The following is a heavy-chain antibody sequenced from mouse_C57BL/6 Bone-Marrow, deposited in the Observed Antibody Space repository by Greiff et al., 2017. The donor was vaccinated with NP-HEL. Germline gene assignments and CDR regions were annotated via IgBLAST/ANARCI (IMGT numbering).Heavy chain of an antibody. V-gene: IGHV1-52*01. CDR1: GYTFTSYW. CDR2: IDPSDSET. CDR3: ARPSSYYSSSPFDY. D-gene: IGHD1-1*01. J-gene: IGHJ3*01. Sequence: QVQLKQPGAELVRPGSSVKLSCKASGYTFTSYWMHWVKQRPIQGLEWIGNIDPSDSETHYNQKFKDKATLTVDKSSSTAYMQLSSLTSEDSAVYYGARPSSYYSSSPFDYWGQGTLLTVSA.